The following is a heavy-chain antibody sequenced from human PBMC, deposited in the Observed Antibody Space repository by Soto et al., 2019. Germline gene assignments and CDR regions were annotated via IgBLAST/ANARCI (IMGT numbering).Heavy chain of an antibody. J-gene: IGHJ4*02. CDR2: IRNDGYTA. D-gene: IGHD5-12*01. Sequence: QVHLVESGGGVVQPGGSLRLSCAASGLIFSTQGMHWARQAPGKGLEWVAVIRNDGYTAHYADSVKGRFTISRDNSRNTLYLQMNSLIVEDTAVYYCARNPSGVDLASMKDWGRGTLVTVSS. CDR1: GLIFSTQG. CDR3: ARNPSGVDLASMKD. V-gene: IGHV3-33*01.